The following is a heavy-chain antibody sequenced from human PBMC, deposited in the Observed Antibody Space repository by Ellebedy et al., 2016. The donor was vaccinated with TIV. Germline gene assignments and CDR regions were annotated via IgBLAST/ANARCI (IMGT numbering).Heavy chain of an antibody. Sequence: GESLKISCVASGFAFSDYYMAWIRQAPGKGLEWVSYISSSGSTIYSADSVRDRFTISRDNSQNTLYLQMNSLRAEDTAVYYCAKADYADFPSYFDYWGLGTLVTVSS. V-gene: IGHV3-11*04. D-gene: IGHD4-17*01. CDR2: ISSSGSTI. CDR3: AKADYADFPSYFDY. CDR1: GFAFSDYY. J-gene: IGHJ4*02.